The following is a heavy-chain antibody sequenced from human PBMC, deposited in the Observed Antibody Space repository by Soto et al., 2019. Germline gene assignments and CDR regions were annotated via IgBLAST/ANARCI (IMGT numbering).Heavy chain of an antibody. CDR2: IIPIFGTT. V-gene: IGHV1-69*06. Sequence: EASVKVYCKASGGTFGSDAITWVRQAPGQGLEWVGRIIPIFGTTNYAQNLQGRVTISADKSTLTSYMELHSLTSDDTALYYCARDRTDSGYYTNWLDPWGQGTQVTVSS. CDR1: GGTFGSDA. CDR3: ARDRTDSGYYTNWLDP. J-gene: IGHJ5*02. D-gene: IGHD3-22*01.